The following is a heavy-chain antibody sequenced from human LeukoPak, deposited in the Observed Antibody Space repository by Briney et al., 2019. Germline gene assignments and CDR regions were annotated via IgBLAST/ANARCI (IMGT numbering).Heavy chain of an antibody. CDR3: AKDRFGDDYSYNWFDP. Sequence: PGGSLRLSCAASGFTFSSYAMSWVRQAPGKGLECVSCISGRGGSTYYADSVKGRLTISRDNSKNTLYLQMNSLRAEDTAVYYCAKDRFGDDYSYNWFDPWGQGTLVTVSS. CDR2: ISGRGGST. J-gene: IGHJ5*02. D-gene: IGHD3-10*01. CDR1: GFTFSSYA. V-gene: IGHV3-23*01.